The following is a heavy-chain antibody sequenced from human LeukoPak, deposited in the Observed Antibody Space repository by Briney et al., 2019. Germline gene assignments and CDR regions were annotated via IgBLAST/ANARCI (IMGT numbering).Heavy chain of an antibody. D-gene: IGHD4-11*01. CDR3: TRGFSNRYYYYGMDV. CDR2: ISSNGGIK. CDR1: GFTFSSYD. Sequence: GGSLRLSCAASGFTFSSYDMHWVRQAPDKGLEWVAVISSNGGIKYYADSVKGRFTISRDNAKNTLYLQMNSLRAEDTAVYYCTRGFSNRYYYYGMDVWGQGTTVTVSS. J-gene: IGHJ6*02. V-gene: IGHV3-30*03.